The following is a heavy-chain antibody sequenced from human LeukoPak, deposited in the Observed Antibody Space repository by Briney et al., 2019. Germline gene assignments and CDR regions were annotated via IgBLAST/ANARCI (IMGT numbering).Heavy chain of an antibody. J-gene: IGHJ4*02. D-gene: IGHD6-13*01. CDR2: INSDGKTT. CDR3: TFYRPPIAAAGTNFDY. V-gene: IGHV3-74*01. CDR1: GFTFSNSW. Sequence: GGSLRLSCAASGFTFSNSWTHWVRQVPGKGLVWVSRINSDGKTTTYADSVKGRFTISRDNAKGTLYLQMNSLKTEDTAVYYCTFYRPPIAAAGTNFDYWGQGTLVTVSS.